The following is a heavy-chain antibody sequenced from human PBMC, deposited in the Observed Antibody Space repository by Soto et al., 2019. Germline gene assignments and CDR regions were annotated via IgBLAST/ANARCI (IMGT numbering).Heavy chain of an antibody. CDR1: GFSLSTSGVG. V-gene: IGHV2-5*02. D-gene: IGHD4-17*01. Sequence: QITLKESGPTLVKPTQTLTLTCTFSGFSLSTSGVGVGWIRQPPGKALEWLALIYWDDDKRYSPSLKSRLTITKDTSKNQVVLTMTNMDPVDTATYYCAHSDDYGDYPLRGAEYFQPWGQGTLVTVSS. J-gene: IGHJ1*01. CDR3: AHSDDYGDYPLRGAEYFQP. CDR2: IYWDDDK.